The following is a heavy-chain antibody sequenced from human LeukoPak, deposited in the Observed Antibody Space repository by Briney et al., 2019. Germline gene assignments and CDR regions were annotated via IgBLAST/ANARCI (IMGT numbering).Heavy chain of an antibody. CDR3: ARTNRGAAVAFDY. D-gene: IGHD6-19*01. CDR2: INPNSGGT. J-gene: IGHJ4*02. CDR1: GYTFTSYD. V-gene: IGHV1-2*02. Sequence: ASVKVSCKASGYTFTSYDINWVRQATGQGLEWMGWINPNSGGTNYAQKFQGRVTMTRDTSISTAYMELSRLRSDDTAVYYCARTNRGAAVAFDYWGQGTLVTVSS.